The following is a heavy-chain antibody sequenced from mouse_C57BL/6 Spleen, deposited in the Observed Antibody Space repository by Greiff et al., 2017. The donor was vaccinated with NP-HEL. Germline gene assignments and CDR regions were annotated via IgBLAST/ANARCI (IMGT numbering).Heavy chain of an antibody. CDR2: INPSNGGT. Sequence: QVQLQQPGTELVKPGASVKLSCKASGYTFTSYWMHWVKQRPGQGLEWIGNINPSNGGTNYNEKFKSKATLTVDKSSSTAYMQLSSLTSEDSAVYYCARPDYYGSSYVGYFDYWGQGTTLTVSS. CDR3: ARPDYYGSSYVGYFDY. CDR1: GYTFTSYW. V-gene: IGHV1-53*01. J-gene: IGHJ2*01. D-gene: IGHD1-1*01.